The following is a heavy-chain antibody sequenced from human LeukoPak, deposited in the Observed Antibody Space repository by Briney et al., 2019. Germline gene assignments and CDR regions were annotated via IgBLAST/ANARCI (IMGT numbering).Heavy chain of an antibody. J-gene: IGHJ3*02. V-gene: IGHV3-23*01. CDR1: GFTFSDSA. D-gene: IGHD3-22*01. CDR3: AKSAMGNYYDSRDAFDI. Sequence: PGGSLRLSCAASGFTFSDSAMTWVRQVPGKGLEWVSAISGSGGSTYYADSVKGRFTISRDNSKNTLYLQMNSLRAEDTAVYYCAKSAMGNYYDSRDAFDIWGQGTMVTVSS. CDR2: ISGSGGST.